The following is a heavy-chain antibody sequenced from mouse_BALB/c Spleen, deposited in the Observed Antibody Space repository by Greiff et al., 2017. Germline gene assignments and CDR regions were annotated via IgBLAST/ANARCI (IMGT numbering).Heavy chain of an antibody. CDR3: ARDKYYGSSYVGWYFDV. V-gene: IGHV5-6-3*01. CDR1: GFTFSSYG. J-gene: IGHJ1*01. CDR2: INSNGGST. D-gene: IGHD1-1*01. Sequence: EVHLVESGGGLVQPGGSLKLSCAASGFTFSSYGMSWVRQTPDKRLELVATINSNGGSTYYPDSVKGRFTISRDNAKNTLYLQMSSLKSEDTAMYYCARDKYYGSSYVGWYFDVWGAGTTVTVSS.